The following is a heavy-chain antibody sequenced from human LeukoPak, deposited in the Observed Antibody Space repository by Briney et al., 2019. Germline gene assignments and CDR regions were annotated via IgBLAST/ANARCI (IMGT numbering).Heavy chain of an antibody. Sequence: ASVKVSCKASGYTFTGYYMHWVRQAPGQGLEWMGWINPNSGGTNYAQKFQGRVTMTRDTSISTAYMELSSLRSEDTAVYYCAREDSVGGVDYWGQGTLVTVSS. J-gene: IGHJ4*02. CDR2: INPNSGGT. CDR1: GYTFTGYY. CDR3: AREDSVGGVDY. V-gene: IGHV1-2*02. D-gene: IGHD1-26*01.